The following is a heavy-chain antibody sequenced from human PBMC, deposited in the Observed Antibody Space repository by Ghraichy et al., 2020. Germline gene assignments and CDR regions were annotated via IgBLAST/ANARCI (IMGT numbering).Heavy chain of an antibody. CDR1: GFTFSSYS. Sequence: GGSLRLSCAASGFTFSSYSMNWVRQAPGKGLEWVSSISSSSSYIYYADSVKGRFTISRDNAKNSLYLQMNSLRAEDTAVYYCARVHVHWYFDLWGRGTLVTVSS. CDR2: ISSSSSYI. J-gene: IGHJ2*01. V-gene: IGHV3-21*01. CDR3: ARVHVHWYFDL.